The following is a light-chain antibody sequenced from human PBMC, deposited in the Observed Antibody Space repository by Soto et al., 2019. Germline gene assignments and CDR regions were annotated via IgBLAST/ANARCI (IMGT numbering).Light chain of an antibody. V-gene: IGLV2-8*01. CDR1: SSDVGGYGY. CDR3: CSCVSGSPFDVL. J-gene: IGLJ3*02. CDR2: EVT. Sequence: QAVVTQPPSASGSPGQSVTISCTGTSSDVGGYGYVSWCQQHPGKAPKVMIHEVTKRPSGVPDRFSGSKSGNTASLTISGLQAEDEADYYCCSCVSGSPFDVLFGGGTKLTVL.